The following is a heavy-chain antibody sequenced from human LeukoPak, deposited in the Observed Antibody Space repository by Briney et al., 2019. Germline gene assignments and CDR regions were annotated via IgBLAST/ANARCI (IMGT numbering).Heavy chain of an antibody. D-gene: IGHD6-19*01. J-gene: IGHJ1*01. V-gene: IGHV3-23*01. Sequence: GGSLRLSCAASGFTFSSYAMSWVRQAPGKGLEWVSAISGSDGSTYYADSVKGRFTISRDNSKNTLYLQMNSLRAEDTAVYYCAKERRSGYSSGWSGGYFQHWGQGTLVTVSS. CDR3: AKERRSGYSSGWSGGYFQH. CDR1: GFTFSSYA. CDR2: ISGSDGST.